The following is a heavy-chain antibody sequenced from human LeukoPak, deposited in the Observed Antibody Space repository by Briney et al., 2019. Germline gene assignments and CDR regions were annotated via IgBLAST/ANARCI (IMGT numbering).Heavy chain of an antibody. Sequence: SETLSLTCTVSGGSISSSSYYWGWIRQPPGKGLEWIGSIYYSGSTYYNPSLKSRVTISVDTSKNQFSLKLSSVTAADTAVYYCARTTARGSGSYYNVLDAFDIWGQGTMVTVSS. D-gene: IGHD3-10*01. CDR3: ARTTARGSGSYYNVLDAFDI. V-gene: IGHV4-39*07. CDR2: IYYSGST. CDR1: GGSISSSSYY. J-gene: IGHJ3*02.